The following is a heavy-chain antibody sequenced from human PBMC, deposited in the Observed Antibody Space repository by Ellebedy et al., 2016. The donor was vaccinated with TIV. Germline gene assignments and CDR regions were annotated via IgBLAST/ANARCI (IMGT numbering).Heavy chain of an antibody. CDR2: IGPTTTDT. CDR1: GYTFSSYG. Sequence: ASVKVSCKTSGYTFSSYGISWVRQAPGQRLEWMGRIGPTTTDTYYAEAFQGRVTMTRDTSMNAAYMELTSLTSDDTALYYCATEALLPPQYHLRSLDHWGQGSLLTVS. D-gene: IGHD2-15*01. J-gene: IGHJ5*02. CDR3: ATEALLPPQYHLRSLDH. V-gene: IGHV1-2*06.